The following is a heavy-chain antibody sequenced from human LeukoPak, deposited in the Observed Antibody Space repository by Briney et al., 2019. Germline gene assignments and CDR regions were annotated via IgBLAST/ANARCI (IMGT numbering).Heavy chain of an antibody. CDR2: INAGNGNT. Sequence: GASVKVSFKASGYTFTSCAVHWVRQAPGQRLEWMGWINAGNGNTKYSQKLQGRVTITRDTSASTVYMELSSLRSEDTAVYYCARESVYGRRFDPWGQGTLVTVSS. V-gene: IGHV1-3*01. CDR3: ARESVYGRRFDP. D-gene: IGHD2-8*01. J-gene: IGHJ5*02. CDR1: GYTFTSCA.